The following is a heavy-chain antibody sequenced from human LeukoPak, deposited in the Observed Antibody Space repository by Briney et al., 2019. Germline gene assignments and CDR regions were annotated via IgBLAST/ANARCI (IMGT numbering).Heavy chain of an antibody. CDR1: GYTFTSYG. J-gene: IGHJ6*02. D-gene: IGHD2-2*01. CDR3: ARVGCSSTSCYWGYYYYGMDV. CDR2: ISAYNGNT. Sequence: ASVKVSCKASGYTFTSYGISWVRQAPGQGLEWMGWISAYNGNTNYAQKLQGRVTMTTDTSTSTAYKELRSLRSDDTAVYYCARVGCSSTSCYWGYYYYGMDVWGQGTTVTVSS. V-gene: IGHV1-18*01.